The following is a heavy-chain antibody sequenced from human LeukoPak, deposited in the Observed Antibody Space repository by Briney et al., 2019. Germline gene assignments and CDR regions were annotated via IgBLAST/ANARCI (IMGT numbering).Heavy chain of an antibody. Sequence: SETLSLTCAVYGESFSNYYWSWIRQPPGKGLECIGEINHSGSTNYNTSLKSRVTISVDTSKNKFSLKLTSVTAADTAVYYCARGEAYDVLTGNPPPPFEYWGQGTLVTVSS. D-gene: IGHD3-9*01. J-gene: IGHJ4*02. CDR1: GESFSNYY. V-gene: IGHV4-34*01. CDR2: INHSGST. CDR3: ARGEAYDVLTGNPPPPFEY.